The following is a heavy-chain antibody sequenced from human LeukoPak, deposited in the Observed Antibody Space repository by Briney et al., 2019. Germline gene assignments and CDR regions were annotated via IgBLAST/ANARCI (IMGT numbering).Heavy chain of an antibody. CDR1: GFTFSSYA. J-gene: IGHJ6*03. Sequence: GGSLRLSCAASGFTFSSYAMHWVRQAPGKGLEWVAVISYDGSNKYYADSVKGRFTISRDNSKNTLYLQMNSLRAEDTAVYYCARDTVPKTGYMDVWGKGTTVTISS. V-gene: IGHV3-30*04. D-gene: IGHD4-17*01. CDR3: ARDTVPKTGYMDV. CDR2: ISYDGSNK.